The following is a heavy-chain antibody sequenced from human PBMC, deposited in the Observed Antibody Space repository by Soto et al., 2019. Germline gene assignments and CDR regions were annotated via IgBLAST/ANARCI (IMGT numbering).Heavy chain of an antibody. Sequence: SLRLSCAASGFTVSSNHMRWVRQAPGKGLEWVSVIYSGGSTYYADPVKGRFTISRDNSKNTLYLQMNSLRAEDTAVYYCARDRTHGDRKGYFDYWGLGTLVTVAS. CDR3: ARDRTHGDRKGYFDY. J-gene: IGHJ4*02. D-gene: IGHD4-17*01. CDR1: GFTVSSNH. CDR2: IYSGGST. V-gene: IGHV3-66*01.